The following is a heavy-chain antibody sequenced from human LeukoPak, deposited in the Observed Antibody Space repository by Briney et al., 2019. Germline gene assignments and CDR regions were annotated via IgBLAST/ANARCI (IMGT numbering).Heavy chain of an antibody. CDR1: GYSFTSYW. J-gene: IGHJ5*02. CDR2: IYPGDSDT. V-gene: IGHV5-51*01. Sequence: GESLQISCKGSGYSFTSYWIGWVRQMPGKGLEWMGIIYPGDSDTRYSPSFQGQVTISADKSISTAYLQWSSLKASDTAMYYCARRSDIVVVPAAHVGGWFDPWGQGTLVTVSS. CDR3: ARRSDIVVVPAAHVGGWFDP. D-gene: IGHD2-2*01.